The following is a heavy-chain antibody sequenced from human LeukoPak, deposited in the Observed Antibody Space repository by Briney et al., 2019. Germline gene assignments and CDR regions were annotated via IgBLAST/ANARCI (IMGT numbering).Heavy chain of an antibody. V-gene: IGHV1-18*01. D-gene: IGHD5-24*01. CDR1: GYTFTSYG. CDR3: AREGGRDGYNHKNRDDY. CDR2: ISAYNGNT. Sequence: VSVKVSCKASGYTFTSYGISWVRQAPGQGLEWMGWISAYNGNTNYAQKLQGRVTMTTDTSTSTAYMELRSLRSDDTAVYYCAREGGRDGYNHKNRDDYWGQGTLVTVSS. J-gene: IGHJ4*02.